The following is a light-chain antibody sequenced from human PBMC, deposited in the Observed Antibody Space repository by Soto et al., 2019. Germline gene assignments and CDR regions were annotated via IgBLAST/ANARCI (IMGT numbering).Light chain of an antibody. CDR1: QSVLYSSNNKNY. J-gene: IGKJ2*01. CDR3: QQYYITPRT. Sequence: DIVMTQSPDSLAVSLGERATINCKSSQSVLYSSNNKNYLAWYQQKPGQPPKLLIYWASTRESGVPDRFSGSGSWTDFTLTISSLQAEDVAVYYCQQYYITPRTFGQGTKLEIK. CDR2: WAS. V-gene: IGKV4-1*01.